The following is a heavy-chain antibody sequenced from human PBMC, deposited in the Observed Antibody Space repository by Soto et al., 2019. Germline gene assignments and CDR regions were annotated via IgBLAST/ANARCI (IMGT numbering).Heavy chain of an antibody. CDR3: ASWRSYSGSYCFDY. CDR1: GGTFSSYT. J-gene: IGHJ4*02. D-gene: IGHD1-26*01. Sequence: GASVKVSCKASGGTFSSYTINWVRQAPGRGLEWVGQVVPMYDSVNYAENFQGRATITADKSTKTAYMELTSLRSEDTALYFCASWRSYSGSYCFDYWGQGTLVTVSS. V-gene: IGHV1-69*06. CDR2: VVPMYDSV.